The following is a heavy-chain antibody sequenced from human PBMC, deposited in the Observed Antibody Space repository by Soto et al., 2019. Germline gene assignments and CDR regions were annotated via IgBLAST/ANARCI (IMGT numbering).Heavy chain of an antibody. D-gene: IGHD6-13*01. CDR3: ARSNGYSSSHSFDY. V-gene: IGHV4-59*08. Sequence: SETLSLTCTVSGGSISSYYWSWIRQPPGKGLEWIGYIYYSGSTNYNPSLKSRVPISVDTSKNQFSLKLSSVTAADTAVYYCARSNGYSSSHSFDYWGQGTLVTVSS. J-gene: IGHJ4*02. CDR2: IYYSGST. CDR1: GGSISSYY.